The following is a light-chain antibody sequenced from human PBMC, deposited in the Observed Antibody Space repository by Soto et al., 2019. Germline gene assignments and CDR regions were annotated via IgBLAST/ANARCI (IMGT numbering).Light chain of an antibody. CDR2: DVS. Sequence: QSVVPQPASVSGSPGQSITISCTGTSSDFGGYNYVSWYQQHPGEAPKLMIYDVSNRPSGVSNRFSGSKSGNTASLSISGLLADDEADYFCSSYTSSSTPHVFGTGTKVTVL. CDR3: SSYTSSSTPHV. J-gene: IGLJ1*01. CDR1: SSDFGGYNY. V-gene: IGLV2-14*01.